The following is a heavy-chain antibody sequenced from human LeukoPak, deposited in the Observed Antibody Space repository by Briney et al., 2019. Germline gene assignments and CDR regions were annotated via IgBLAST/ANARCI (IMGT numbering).Heavy chain of an antibody. CDR2: INHSGST. Sequence: SETLSLTCAVYGGSFSGYYWSWIRRPPGKGLEWIGEINHSGSTNYNPSLKSRVTISVDTSKNQFSLKLSSVTAADTAVYYCARGYSGYDQNWGQGTLVTVSS. CDR3: ARGYSGYDQN. D-gene: IGHD5-12*01. V-gene: IGHV4-34*01. CDR1: GGSFSGYY. J-gene: IGHJ4*02.